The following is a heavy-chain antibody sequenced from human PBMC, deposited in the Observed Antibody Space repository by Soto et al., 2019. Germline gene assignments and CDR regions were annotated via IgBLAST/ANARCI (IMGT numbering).Heavy chain of an antibody. CDR3: AKVHNYYGSGVDY. V-gene: IGHV3-23*01. CDR1: GFTFSSYV. CDR2: ISGSGGST. J-gene: IGHJ4*02. Sequence: EVQVLESGGGLVQPGGSLRLSCAASGFTFSSYVMTWVRQAPGKGLEWVSSISGSGGSTYYADSVKGRFTISRDNSENTLYLQMNSLRAEDTAVYYCAKVHNYYGSGVDYWGQGTLVTVSS. D-gene: IGHD3-10*01.